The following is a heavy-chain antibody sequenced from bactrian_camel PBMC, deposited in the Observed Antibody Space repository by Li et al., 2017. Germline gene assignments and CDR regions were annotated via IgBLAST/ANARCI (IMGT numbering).Heavy chain of an antibody. J-gene: IGHJ6*01. D-gene: IGHD2*01. CDR3: AADPESGPVVEVVDLFGY. CDR2: IDSDGLA. CDR1: GYTYSSYC. Sequence: HVQLVESGGGSVQAGGSLRLSCAASGYTYSSYCMGWFRQAPGKEREGVAVIDSDGLAKYADSVKGRFTISQDNAKNTLYLQMNSLKPEDTAMYYCAADPESGPVVEVVDLFGYWGQGTQVTVS. V-gene: IGHV3S53*01.